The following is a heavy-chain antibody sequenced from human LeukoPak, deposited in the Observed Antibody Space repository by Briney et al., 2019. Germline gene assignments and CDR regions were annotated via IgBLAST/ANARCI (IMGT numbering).Heavy chain of an antibody. CDR3: ARVDVGDPLAPGWGVFDY. CDR1: GGSFSGYY. V-gene: IGHV3-66*02. J-gene: IGHJ4*02. CDR2: IYSGGST. Sequence: ETLSLTCAVYGGSFSGYYWSWIRQAPGKGLEWVSVIYSGGSTYYADSVKGRFTISRDNSKNTLYLQMNSLRAEDTAVYYCARVDVGDPLAPGWGVFDYWGQGTLVTVSS. D-gene: IGHD1-26*01.